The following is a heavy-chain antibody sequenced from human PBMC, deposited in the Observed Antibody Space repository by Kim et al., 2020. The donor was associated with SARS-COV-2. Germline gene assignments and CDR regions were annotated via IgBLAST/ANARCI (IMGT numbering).Heavy chain of an antibody. V-gene: IGHV3-9*01. CDR2: ISWNSDNI. J-gene: IGHJ4*02. D-gene: IGHD2-15*01. Sequence: GGSLRLSCAASGFTLDDFAMHWVRQAPGKGLEWVSGISWNSDNIAYADSVKGRFTISRDNAKNSLYLQMNNLRAEDTALYYCATAILLYCSGYRCQTWGFDSWGQGTLVTVSS. CDR1: GFTLDDFA. CDR3: ATAILLYCSGYRCQTWGFDS.